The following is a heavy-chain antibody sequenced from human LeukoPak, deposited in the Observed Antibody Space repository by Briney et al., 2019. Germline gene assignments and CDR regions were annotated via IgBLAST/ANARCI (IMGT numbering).Heavy chain of an antibody. J-gene: IGHJ4*02. D-gene: IGHD4-17*01. CDR1: GFTLSSYG. Sequence: GGSLRLSCAASGFTLSSYGMHWVRQAPGKGLEWVAVTSYDGRNEYYADSVKGRFTISRDNSKNTLYLQMNSLRAEDTAVYYCAPGGDYTFFDYWGQGTLVTVS. V-gene: IGHV3-30*03. CDR3: APGGDYTFFDY. CDR2: TSYDGRNE.